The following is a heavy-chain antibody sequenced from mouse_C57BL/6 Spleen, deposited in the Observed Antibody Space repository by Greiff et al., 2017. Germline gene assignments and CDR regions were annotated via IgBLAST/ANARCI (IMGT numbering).Heavy chain of an antibody. J-gene: IGHJ2*01. Sequence: EVMLVESGGGLVKPGGSLKLSCAASGFTFSDYGMHWVRQAPEKGLEWVAYISSGSSTLYYADTVKGRVTISRDNAKNTLFLQMTSLRSEDTAVYYCARTRQGYDFDYWGQGTTLTVSS. V-gene: IGHV5-17*01. CDR1: GFTFSDYG. CDR3: ARTRQGYDFDY. CDR2: ISSGSSTL. D-gene: IGHD2-14*01.